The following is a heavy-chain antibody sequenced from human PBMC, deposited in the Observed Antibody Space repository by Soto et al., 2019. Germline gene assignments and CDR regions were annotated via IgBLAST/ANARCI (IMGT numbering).Heavy chain of an antibody. Sequence: QVQLQESGPGLLKPSETLSLTCTLSGDSVSSGASHWTWIRQSPGKGLELIGYIHHNATADCNPSLKRRVSISVDTSKNQCSLKLASATTADTAVYYCARLDRSTSKIGVWGQGTTVTVSS. CDR1: GDSVSSGASH. CDR2: IHHNATA. CDR3: ARLDRSTSKIGV. J-gene: IGHJ6*02. V-gene: IGHV4-61*08. D-gene: IGHD3-22*01.